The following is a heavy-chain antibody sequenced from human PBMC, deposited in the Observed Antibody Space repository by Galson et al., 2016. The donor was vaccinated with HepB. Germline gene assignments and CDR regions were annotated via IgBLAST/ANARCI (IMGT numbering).Heavy chain of an antibody. CDR1: GYTFTTFY. J-gene: IGHJ4*02. CDR2: IQPNGGST. Sequence: SVKVSCKASGYTFTTFYVHWVRQAPGQGLEWIGRIQPNGGSTIYAQNFQGRVTVTGDTSTSTVYMELSSLISDDTAVYYCARDGHNWDFDYWGQGSLVTVSS. CDR3: ARDGHNWDFDY. V-gene: IGHV1-46*01. D-gene: IGHD1-20*01.